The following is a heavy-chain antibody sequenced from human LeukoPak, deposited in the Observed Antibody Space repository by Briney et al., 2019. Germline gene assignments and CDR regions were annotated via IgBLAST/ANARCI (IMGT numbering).Heavy chain of an antibody. D-gene: IGHD2-2*02. CDR3: ARDPRYCSRTSCYMSYYYMDV. CDR1: GFSFSNYA. J-gene: IGHJ6*03. CDR2: ISYDGSNK. V-gene: IGHV3-30-3*01. Sequence: GRSLRLSCAASGFSFSNYAMHWVRQAPGKGLEWVALISYDGSNKYYADSVKGRFTISRDNSENTLYLQMNSLRAEDTAVYYCARDPRYCSRTSCYMSYYYMDVWGKGTTVTVSS.